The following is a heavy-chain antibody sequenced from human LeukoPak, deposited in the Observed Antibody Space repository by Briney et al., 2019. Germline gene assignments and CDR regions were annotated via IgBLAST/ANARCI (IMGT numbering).Heavy chain of an antibody. J-gene: IGHJ6*02. CDR2: LGSAGDK. CDR3: ARAKRETSTRSWTSGMDV. V-gene: IGHV3-13*01. CDR1: GFTLSDYD. Sequence: PGGSLRLSCAASGFTLSDYDIHWVRQPIGKGLDWVSGLGSAGDKYHAGSERGRFTISREDAESSVYLQMNGLRPEDTAIYYCARAKRETSTRSWTSGMDVWGQGTRVTVSS. D-gene: IGHD3/OR15-3a*01.